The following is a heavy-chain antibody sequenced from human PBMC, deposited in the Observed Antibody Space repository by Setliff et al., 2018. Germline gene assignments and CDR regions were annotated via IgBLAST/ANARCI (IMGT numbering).Heavy chain of an antibody. V-gene: IGHV1-2*02. CDR2: INPNSGGT. Sequence: ASVKVSCKASGYTFTGYYMHWVRQAPGQGLEWMGWINPNSGGTNYAQKFQGRVTMTRDTSISTAYMELSRLRSDDTAVYYCARDLIAATGLYYYYYYMDVWGKGTTVTVSS. CDR3: ARDLIAATGLYYYYYYMDV. J-gene: IGHJ6*03. D-gene: IGHD6-13*01. CDR1: GYTFTGYY.